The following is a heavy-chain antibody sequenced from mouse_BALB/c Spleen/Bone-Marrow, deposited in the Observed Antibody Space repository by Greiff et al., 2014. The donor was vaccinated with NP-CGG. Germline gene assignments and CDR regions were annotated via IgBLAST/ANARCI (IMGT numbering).Heavy chain of an antibody. D-gene: IGHD3-2*01. V-gene: IGHV1-14*01. Sequence: VHLKQSGPELVKPGASVKMSCKASGYTFTSYVMHWVKQKPGQGLEWIGYINPYNDGTKYNEKFKGKATLTSDKSSSTAYMELSSLTSEDSAVYYCARPRQLGLSYYFDYWGQGTTLTVSS. CDR1: GYTFTSYV. J-gene: IGHJ2*01. CDR3: ARPRQLGLSYYFDY. CDR2: INPYNDGT.